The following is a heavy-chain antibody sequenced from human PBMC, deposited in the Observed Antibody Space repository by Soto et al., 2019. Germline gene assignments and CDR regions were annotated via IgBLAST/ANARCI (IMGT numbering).Heavy chain of an antibody. CDR1: GFTFSSYA. CDR3: ARDKDFDY. Sequence: GGSLRLSCAASGFTFSSYAMHWVRQAPGKGLEWVAVISYDGSNKYYADSVKGRFTISRDNSKNTLYLQMNSLRAEDTAVYYCARDKDFDYWGHGTLVTVSS. J-gene: IGHJ4*01. CDR2: ISYDGSNK. V-gene: IGHV3-30-3*01.